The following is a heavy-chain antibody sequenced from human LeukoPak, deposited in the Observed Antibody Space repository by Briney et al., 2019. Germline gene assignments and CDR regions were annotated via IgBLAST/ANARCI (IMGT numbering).Heavy chain of an antibody. V-gene: IGHV4-39*07. CDR2: IYYSGST. CDR3: ARTGYSSSYYKFRFDY. Sequence: SETLSLTCSVSGGSISNNIYYWGWIRQPPGKGLEWIGNIYYSGSTYYNPSLKSRVIISVDTSKNQFSLKMSSVTAADTAVYYCARTGYSSSYYKFRFDYWGQGTLVTVSS. D-gene: IGHD6-13*01. J-gene: IGHJ4*02. CDR1: GGSISNNIYY.